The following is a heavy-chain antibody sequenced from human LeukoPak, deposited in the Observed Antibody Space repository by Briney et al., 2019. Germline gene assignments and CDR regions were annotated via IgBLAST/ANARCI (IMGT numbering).Heavy chain of an antibody. D-gene: IGHD3-10*01. CDR1: SGSFSGYY. V-gene: IGHV4-34*01. CDR3: ARGFATMVRGVVLDF. Sequence: AETLSLTCAVYSGSFSGYYWSWIRQPPGKGLEWIGEIYHSGSTNYNPSLKSRVTISVDTSKNQFSLKLNSVTAADTAVYYCARGFATMVRGVVLDFWGQGTLVTVSS. CDR2: IYHSGST. J-gene: IGHJ4*02.